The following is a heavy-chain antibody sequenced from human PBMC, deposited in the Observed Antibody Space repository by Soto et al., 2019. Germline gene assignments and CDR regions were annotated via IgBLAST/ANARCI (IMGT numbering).Heavy chain of an antibody. CDR3: ARGDQKVPAAIKRIYYYYYYMDV. CDR1: GYTFTSYD. J-gene: IGHJ6*03. V-gene: IGHV1-8*01. CDR2: MNPNSGNT. Sequence: VKVSCKASGYTFTSYDINWVRQATGQGLEWMGWMNPNSGNTGYAQKFQGRVTMTRNTSISTAYMELSSLRSEDTAVYYCARGDQKVPAAIKRIYYYYYYMDVWGKGTTVTVSS. D-gene: IGHD2-2*02.